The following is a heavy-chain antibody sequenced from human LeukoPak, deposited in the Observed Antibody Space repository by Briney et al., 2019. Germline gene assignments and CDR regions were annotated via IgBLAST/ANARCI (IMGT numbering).Heavy chain of an antibody. D-gene: IGHD6-13*01. Sequence: SETLSLTCTISSGSISSTTYYWGWIRQSPGKGLEWSGSIYYSGSTYYNPSLKSRVTISVDTSKNQFSLKLSSVTAADTAVYYCASRSSWYRENYWGQGTLVTVSS. V-gene: IGHV4-39*01. CDR2: IYYSGST. J-gene: IGHJ4*02. CDR3: ASRSSWYRENY. CDR1: SGSISSTTYY.